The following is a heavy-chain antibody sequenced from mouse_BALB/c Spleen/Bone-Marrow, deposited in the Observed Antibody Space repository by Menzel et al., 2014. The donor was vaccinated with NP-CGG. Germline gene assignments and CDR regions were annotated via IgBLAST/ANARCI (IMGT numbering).Heavy chain of an antibody. Sequence: VKVVESGPGLVQPSQSLSITCTVSGFSLTSYGVHWARQSPGKGLEWLGVIWSGGSTVYNAAFISRLSISKDNSKSQVFFIMNRLQTKVTHIYICARNKDTTVGESWGPDTPLTDSS. CDR3: ARNKDTTVGES. V-gene: IGHV2-2*02. CDR1: GFSLTSYG. D-gene: IGHD1-1*01. J-gene: IGHJ2*01. CDR2: IWSGGST.